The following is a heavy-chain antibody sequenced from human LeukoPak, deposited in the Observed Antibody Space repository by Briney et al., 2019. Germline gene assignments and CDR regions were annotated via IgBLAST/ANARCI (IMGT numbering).Heavy chain of an antibody. CDR2: IYTSGST. J-gene: IGHJ6*02. CDR1: GGSISSYY. V-gene: IGHV4-4*07. D-gene: IGHD6-13*01. Sequence: SSGTLSLTCTVSGGSISSYYWSWIRQPAGKGLEWIGRIYTSGSTNYNPSLKSRVTMSVDTSKNQFSLKLSSVTAADTAVYYCARDLREFIAAAGYYYYYGMDVWGQGTTVTVSS. CDR3: ARDLREFIAAAGYYYYYGMDV.